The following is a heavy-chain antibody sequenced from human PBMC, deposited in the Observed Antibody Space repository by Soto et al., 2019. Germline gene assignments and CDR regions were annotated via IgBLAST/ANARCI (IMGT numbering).Heavy chain of an antibody. Sequence: LSLTCTVSGGSISSGGYYWSWIRQHPGKGLEWIGYIYYSGSTYYNPSLKSRVTISVDTSKNQFSLKLSSVTAADTAVYYCARYYDSSGYDYWGQGTLVTVSS. D-gene: IGHD3-22*01. CDR1: GGSISSGGYY. V-gene: IGHV4-31*03. J-gene: IGHJ4*02. CDR3: ARYYDSSGYDY. CDR2: IYYSGST.